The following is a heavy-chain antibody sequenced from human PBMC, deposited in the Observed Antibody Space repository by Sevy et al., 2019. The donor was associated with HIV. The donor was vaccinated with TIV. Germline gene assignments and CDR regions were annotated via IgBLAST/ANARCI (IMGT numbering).Heavy chain of an antibody. V-gene: IGHV3-15*01. CDR3: TTPPCSGGSCYSQYYYYYYGMDV. Sequence: GGSLRLSCAASGFTFSNAWMSWVRQAPGKGLEWVGRIKSKTDGGTTDYAAPVKGRFTISRDDSKNTLYLQMNSLKTEDTAVYYCTTPPCSGGSCYSQYYYYYYGMDVWGQGTTVTVSS. J-gene: IGHJ6*02. D-gene: IGHD2-15*01. CDR2: IKSKTDGGTT. CDR1: GFTFSNAW.